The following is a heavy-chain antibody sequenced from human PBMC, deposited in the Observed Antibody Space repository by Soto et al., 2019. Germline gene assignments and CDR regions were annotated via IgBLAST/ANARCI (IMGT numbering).Heavy chain of an antibody. CDR1: GGSISSGGYY. CDR2: IYYSGST. J-gene: IGHJ3*02. Sequence: PSETLSLTCTVSGGSISSGGYYWSWIRQHPGKGLEWIGYIYYSGSTYYNPSLKSRVTISVDTSKNQFSLKLSSVTAVYYCARPTIAVAGPDAFDIWGQGTMVTVSS. CDR3: ARPTIAVAGPDAFDI. D-gene: IGHD6-19*01. V-gene: IGHV4-31*03.